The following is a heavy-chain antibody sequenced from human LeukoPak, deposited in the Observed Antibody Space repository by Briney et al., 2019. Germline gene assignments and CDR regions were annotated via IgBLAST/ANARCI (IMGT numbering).Heavy chain of an antibody. CDR1: GYTFTSYG. D-gene: IGHD1-26*01. V-gene: IGHV1-18*01. CDR2: IRAYNGNT. Sequence: GASVKVSCKASGYTFTSYGISWGRQAPGQGLEWMGWIRAYNGNTNYAQKFQGRVTMTTNTSTSTAYMELRSLRSDDTAVYYCARVQGWEPVDYWGQGTLVTVSS. J-gene: IGHJ4*02. CDR3: ARVQGWEPVDY.